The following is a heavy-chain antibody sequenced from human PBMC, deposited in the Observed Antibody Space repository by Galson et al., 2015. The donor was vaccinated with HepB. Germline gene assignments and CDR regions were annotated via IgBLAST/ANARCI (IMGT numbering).Heavy chain of an antibody. D-gene: IGHD3-10*01. CDR1: GFTFSSYG. CDR2: IWYDGSNK. Sequence: SLRLSCAASGFTFSSYGMHWVRQAPGKGLEWVAVIWYDGSNKYYADSVKGRFTISRDNSKNTLYLQMNSLRAEDTAVYYCARDQGLWFGGGYFDYWGQGTLVTVSS. J-gene: IGHJ4*02. CDR3: ARDQGLWFGGGYFDY. V-gene: IGHV3-33*01.